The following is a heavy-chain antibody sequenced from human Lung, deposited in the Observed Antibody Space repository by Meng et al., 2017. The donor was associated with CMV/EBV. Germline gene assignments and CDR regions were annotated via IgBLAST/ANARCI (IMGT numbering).Heavy chain of an antibody. CDR3: TRDGDYYDATLH. D-gene: IGHD3-16*01. CDR2: IDSDGSST. CDR1: GFTFSSYW. J-gene: IGHJ4*02. V-gene: IGHV3-74*01. Sequence: GGSLRLSCAASGFTFSSYWMHWVRQAPGKGLEWVSRIDSDGSSTTYAESVKGRFTISRDNAKNTLFLQMISLRAEDTAVYYCTRDGDYYDATLHWGQGNLVTVSS.